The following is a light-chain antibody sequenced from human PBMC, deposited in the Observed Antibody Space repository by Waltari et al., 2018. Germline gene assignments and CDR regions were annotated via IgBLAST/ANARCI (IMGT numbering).Light chain of an antibody. CDR2: LGS. CDR1: QSLLHRNGNNS. Sequence: DIVVTQSPLSLPVTPGEPASISCRSSQSLLHRNGNNSLYWYLQKPGQSPQLLIYLGSNRASGVPDRFSGSGSGTDFTLRISRVEAEDVGVYYCMQSLQSLWTFGPGTKVEIK. V-gene: IGKV2-28*01. J-gene: IGKJ1*01. CDR3: MQSLQSLWT.